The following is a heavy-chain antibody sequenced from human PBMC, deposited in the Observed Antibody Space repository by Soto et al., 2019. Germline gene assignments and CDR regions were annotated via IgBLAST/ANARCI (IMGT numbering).Heavy chain of an antibody. D-gene: IGHD2-21*02. CDR2: IIPIFGTA. CDR3: ASGYCGGDCYSAEYFQH. V-gene: IGHV1-69*13. Sequence: SVKVSCKASGGTFSSYAISWVRQAPGQGLECMGGIIPIFGTANYAQKFQGRVTITADESTSTAYMELSSLRSEDTAVYYCASGYCGGDCYSAEYFQHWGQGTLVTVSS. CDR1: GGTFSSYA. J-gene: IGHJ1*01.